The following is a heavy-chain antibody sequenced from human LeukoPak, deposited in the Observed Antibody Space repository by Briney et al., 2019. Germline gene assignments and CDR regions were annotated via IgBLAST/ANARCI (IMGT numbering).Heavy chain of an antibody. D-gene: IGHD4-11*01. V-gene: IGHV1-2*06. Sequence: ASVTVSCKAAGYTFTDYYMHWVQQAPGQGLEWMGRINPNSGETNYAQIFQGRVTMTSDPSISTAYMELRRLRSDDTAVYYCARDRGTTYASDIWGQGQWSPSLQ. CDR1: GYTFTDYY. J-gene: IGHJ3*02. CDR3: ARDRGTTYASDI. CDR2: INPNSGET.